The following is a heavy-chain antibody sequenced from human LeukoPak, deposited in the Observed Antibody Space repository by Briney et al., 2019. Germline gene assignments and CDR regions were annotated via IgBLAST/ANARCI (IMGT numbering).Heavy chain of an antibody. V-gene: IGHV1-46*03. CDR1: GYTFTSYY. CDR3: TRDRRMITANLDAFDI. D-gene: IGHD3-16*01. Sequence: ASVKVSCKASGYTFTSYYIHWVRQAPGQGLEWMAIMNPSGGSTTYAQKFQGRVTMTRDTSTSTVYMELSSLRSEDTAVYYCTRDRRMITANLDAFDIWGQGTMVTVSS. CDR2: MNPSGGST. J-gene: IGHJ3*02.